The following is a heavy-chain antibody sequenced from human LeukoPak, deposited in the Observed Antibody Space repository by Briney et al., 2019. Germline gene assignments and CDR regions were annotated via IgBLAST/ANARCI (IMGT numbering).Heavy chain of an antibody. CDR3: ASDPRDGGQNV. D-gene: IGHD5-24*01. J-gene: IGHJ6*04. CDR2: ISYSGDNK. V-gene: IGHV3-30*04. Sequence: GGSLRLSCAASGFNLTNYAMHWVRQAPGKGLEWVTLISYSGDNKYYADSVKGRFIFSRDKSKNTLYLQMNSLRPEDSAVYYCASDPRDGGQNVWGKGTTVTVSS. CDR1: GFNLTNYA.